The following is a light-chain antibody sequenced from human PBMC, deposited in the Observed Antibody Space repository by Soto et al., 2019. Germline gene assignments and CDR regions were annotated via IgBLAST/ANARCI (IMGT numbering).Light chain of an antibody. V-gene: IGLV2-8*01. Sequence: QSALTQPASATGSPGQSVTISCTGTSSDVGVYNYVSWYQQHPGKAPKLLIYEVSKRPSGVPDRFSGSKSGNTASLTVSGLQAEDEADFYCSSYAGSNNVVFGGGTKLTV. CDR2: EVS. CDR3: SSYAGSNNVV. CDR1: SSDVGVYNY. J-gene: IGLJ2*01.